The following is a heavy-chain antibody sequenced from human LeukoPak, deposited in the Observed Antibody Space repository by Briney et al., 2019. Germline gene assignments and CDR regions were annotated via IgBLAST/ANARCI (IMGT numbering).Heavy chain of an antibody. CDR1: GFTFSSYA. CDR3: AAGSSGYSTDY. V-gene: IGHV3-23*01. Sequence: PGGSLRLSCAASGFTFSSYAMTWVRQAPGKGLEWVSAISGSGGSTYYADSVKGRFTSSRDNSKNTLYLQMNSLRAEDTAVFYCAAGSSGYSTDYWGQGTLVTVSS. CDR2: ISGSGGST. D-gene: IGHD3-3*01. J-gene: IGHJ4*02.